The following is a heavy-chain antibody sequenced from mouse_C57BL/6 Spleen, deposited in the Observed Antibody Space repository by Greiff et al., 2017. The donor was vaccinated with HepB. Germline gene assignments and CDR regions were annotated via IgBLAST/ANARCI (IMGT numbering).Heavy chain of an antibody. Sequence: VQLVESGGGLVQPKGSLKLSCAASGFSFNTYAMNWVRQAPGKGLEWVARIRSKSNNYATYYADSVKDRFTISRDDSESMLYLQMNNLKTEDTAMYYCVRDDGYYQFAYWGQGTLVTVSA. D-gene: IGHD2-3*01. CDR2: IRSKSNNYAT. CDR3: VRDDGYYQFAY. CDR1: GFSFNTYA. J-gene: IGHJ3*01. V-gene: IGHV10-1*01.